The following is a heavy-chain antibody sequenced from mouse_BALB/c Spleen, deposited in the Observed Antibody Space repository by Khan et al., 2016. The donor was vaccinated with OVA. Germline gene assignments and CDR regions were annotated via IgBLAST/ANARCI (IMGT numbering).Heavy chain of an antibody. Sequence: VRLQQSGPELVKPGASMKISCNASGYSFTDYTMNWVKQSRGKNLEWFGLINPYIGVTNYNQTFKGKATLTVDKSSSTAYMELLSLTSADSAVYYCTRIGYAGFAYGGLGTLVTDS. CDR1: GYSFTDYT. V-gene: IGHV1-18*01. J-gene: IGHJ3*01. CDR3: TRIGYAGFAY. CDR2: INPYIGVT.